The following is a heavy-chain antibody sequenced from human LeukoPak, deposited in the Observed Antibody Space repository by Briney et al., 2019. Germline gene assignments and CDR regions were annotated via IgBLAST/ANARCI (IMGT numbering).Heavy chain of an antibody. J-gene: IGHJ5*02. CDR3: ARGSPVITMVRGVQSNWFDP. Sequence: SETLSPTCAVYGGSFSGYYWSWIRQPPGKGLEWIGEINHSGSTNYNPSLKSRVTISVDTSKNQFSLKLSSVTAADTAVYYCARGSPVITMVRGVQSNWFDPWGQGTLVTVSS. V-gene: IGHV4-34*01. CDR2: INHSGST. CDR1: GGSFSGYY. D-gene: IGHD3-10*01.